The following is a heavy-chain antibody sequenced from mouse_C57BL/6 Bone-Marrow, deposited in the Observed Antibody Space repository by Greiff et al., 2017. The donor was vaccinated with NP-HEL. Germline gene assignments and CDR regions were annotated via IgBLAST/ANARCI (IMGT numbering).Heavy chain of an antibody. CDR3: ARSLLDFYGSHYFDY. V-gene: IGHV1-69*01. J-gene: IGHJ2*01. CDR1: GYTFTSYW. D-gene: IGHD1-1*01. Sequence: VQLQQPGAELVMPGASVKLSCKASGYTFTSYWMHWVKQRPGQGLEWIGEIDPSDSYTNYNQKFKGKSTLTVDKSSSTAYMQLSSLTSEDSAVYYCARSLLDFYGSHYFDYWGQGTTLTVSS. CDR2: IDPSDSYT.